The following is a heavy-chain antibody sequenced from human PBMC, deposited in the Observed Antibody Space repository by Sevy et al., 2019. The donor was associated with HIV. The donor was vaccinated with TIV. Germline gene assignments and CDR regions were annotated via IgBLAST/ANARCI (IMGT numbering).Heavy chain of an antibody. CDR2: LKSKAHGGTL. V-gene: IGHV3-49*04. CDR1: GFTFGDYC. CDR3: TRRKGVQSIFDY. J-gene: IGHJ4*02. D-gene: IGHD3-10*01. Sequence: GGSLRLSCTVSGFTFGDYCMSWVRQAPGKGLEWVAFLKSKAHGGTLDYAASVKGRFTISRDDSKNIAHLQMNDLRTEDTAIYYCTRRKGVQSIFDYWGQGALVTVS.